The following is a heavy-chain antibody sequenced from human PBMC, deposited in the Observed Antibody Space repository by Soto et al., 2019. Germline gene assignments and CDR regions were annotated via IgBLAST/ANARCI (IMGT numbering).Heavy chain of an antibody. CDR3: ARGWYCGGDCYEWYFEL. CDR1: GFTFSNYG. J-gene: IGHJ2*01. Sequence: QVQLVESGGGVVQPGRSLRLSCAASGFTFSNYGMHWVRQAPGKGLEWVAVIWYDGSNKYYADSVKGGFTISRDNSKNRLYLQMKGMRTEDMAVYFCARGWYCGGDCYEWYFELWGRGTLVTVSS. CDR2: IWYDGSNK. D-gene: IGHD2-21*02. V-gene: IGHV3-33*01.